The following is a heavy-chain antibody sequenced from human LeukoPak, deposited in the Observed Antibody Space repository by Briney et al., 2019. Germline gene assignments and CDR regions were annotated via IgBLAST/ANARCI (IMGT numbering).Heavy chain of an antibody. D-gene: IGHD3-22*01. CDR3: ARGPTPDYYDSSGYYDPFDY. Sequence: ASVKVSCKASGYTFTGYYVHWVRQAPGQGLEWMGWINPNSGGTNYAQKFQGRVTMTRDTSISTAYMELSRLRSDDTAVYYCARGPTPDYYDSSGYYDPFDYWGQGTLVTVSS. J-gene: IGHJ4*02. CDR1: GYTFTGYY. CDR2: INPNSGGT. V-gene: IGHV1-2*02.